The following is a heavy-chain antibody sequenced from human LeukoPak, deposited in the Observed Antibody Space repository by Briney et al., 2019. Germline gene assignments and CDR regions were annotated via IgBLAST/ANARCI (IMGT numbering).Heavy chain of an antibody. J-gene: IGHJ4*02. D-gene: IGHD3-22*01. V-gene: IGHV4-61*02. CDR2: IYTSGST. CDR1: GGSFSSGSYY. CDR3: ARVDYYDSSGYFRKRRYYFDY. Sequence: SQTLSLTCTVSGGSFSSGSYYWSWIRQPAGKGLEWIGRIYTSGSTNYNPSLKSRVTISVDTSKNQFSLKLSSVTAADTAVYYCARVDYYDSSGYFRKRRYYFDYWGQGTLVTVSS.